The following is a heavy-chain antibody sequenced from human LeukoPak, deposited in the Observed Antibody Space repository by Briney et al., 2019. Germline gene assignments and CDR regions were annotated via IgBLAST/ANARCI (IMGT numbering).Heavy chain of an antibody. J-gene: IGHJ4*02. CDR3: ARGLTVGYGDYQPALS. CDR1: GDTFSSYA. V-gene: IGHV1-69*04. CDR2: IIPILGIA. Sequence: EASVKVSCKASGDTFSSYAISWVRQAPGQGLEWMGRIIPILGIANYAQKFQGRVTITADKSTSTAYMELSSLRSEDTAVYYCARGLTVGYGDYQPALSWGQGTLVTVSS. D-gene: IGHD4-17*01.